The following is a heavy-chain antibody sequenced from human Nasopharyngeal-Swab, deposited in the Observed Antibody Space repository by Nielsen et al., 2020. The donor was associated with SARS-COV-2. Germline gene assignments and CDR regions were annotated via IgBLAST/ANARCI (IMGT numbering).Heavy chain of an antibody. CDR2: ISYDGSNK. D-gene: IGHD5-24*01. V-gene: IGHV3-30*18. CDR3: AKDLGWLQSYYYYYMDV. Sequence: WIRQPPGKGLEWVAVISYDGSNKYYADSVKGRFTISRDNSKNTLYLQMNSLRAEDTAVYYYAKDLGWLQSYYYYYMDVWGKGTTVTVSS. J-gene: IGHJ6*03.